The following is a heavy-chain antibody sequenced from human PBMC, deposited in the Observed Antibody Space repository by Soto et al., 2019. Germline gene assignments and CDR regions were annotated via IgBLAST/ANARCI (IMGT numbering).Heavy chain of an antibody. CDR3: ARVVNRYYDILTGSPDY. CDR2: IKEDGSET. V-gene: IGHV3-7*01. Sequence: LRLSCITSGMTFRYYWMSWVRQAPGKGLEWVANIKEDGSETHYVDSVKGRFTISRDNAKNSLYLQMNSLRAEDTAVYFCARVVNRYYDILTGSPDYWGQGTLVTVSS. D-gene: IGHD3-9*01. J-gene: IGHJ4*02. CDR1: GMTFRYYW.